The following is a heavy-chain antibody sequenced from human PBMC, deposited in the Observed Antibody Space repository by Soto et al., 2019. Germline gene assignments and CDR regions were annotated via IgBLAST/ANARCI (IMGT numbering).Heavy chain of an antibody. D-gene: IGHD5-18*01. V-gene: IGHV1-69*01. CDR1: GGTFSSYA. J-gene: IGHJ5*02. CDR3: ARGCKSSSYGRPAYNWFDP. CDR2: IIPIFGTA. Sequence: QVQLVQSGAEVKKPGSSVKVSCKASGGTFSSYAISWVRQAPGQGLEWMGGIIPIFGTANYAQKFQGRVTITADESTSTAYMELSSLRSEDTAVYYCARGCKSSSYGRPAYNWFDPWGQGTLVTVSS.